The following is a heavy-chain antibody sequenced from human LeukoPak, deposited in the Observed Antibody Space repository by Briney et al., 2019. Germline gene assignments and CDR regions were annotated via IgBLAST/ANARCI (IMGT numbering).Heavy chain of an antibody. CDR1: GYTLTELA. V-gene: IGHV1-24*01. Sequence: ASVNLSCKVSGYTLTELAMHWVRHAQEQGLEWTGGFDPEDGETIYAQKFQGKVTMTEDTSTDTAYMELSSLRSEDTAVYYCATLDYGGNSVPPHFDYWGQGTLVTVSS. CDR2: FDPEDGET. CDR3: ATLDYGGNSVPPHFDY. J-gene: IGHJ4*02. D-gene: IGHD4-23*01.